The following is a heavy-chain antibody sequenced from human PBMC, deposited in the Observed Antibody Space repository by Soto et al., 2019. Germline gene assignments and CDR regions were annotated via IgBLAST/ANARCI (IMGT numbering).Heavy chain of an antibody. V-gene: IGHV1-69*13. CDR2: IIPILGTA. Sequence: GASVKVYCKASGYTFTSYYMHWVRQAPGQGLEWMGIIIPILGTANYAQKFQGRVTITADESTSTAYMELSSLRSEDTAVYYCASVSIAAAGYYYYYGMDVWGQGTTVTVSS. D-gene: IGHD6-13*01. CDR3: ASVSIAAAGYYYYYGMDV. CDR1: GYTFTSYY. J-gene: IGHJ6*02.